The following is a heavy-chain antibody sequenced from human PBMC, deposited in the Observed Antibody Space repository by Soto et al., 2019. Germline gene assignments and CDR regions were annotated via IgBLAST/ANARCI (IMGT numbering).Heavy chain of an antibody. CDR1: GGSVSDKTYY. V-gene: IGHV4-61*01. Sequence: SETLSLTCSVSGGSVSDKTYYWSWIRQPPGKRLEWIGYVYYSGTTNYNPSLKSRVTISVDLSKNRLSLRLSSVTTADTALYYCARTTAVPNTLRSRYFFDYWGQGTLVTVSS. D-gene: IGHD4-17*01. J-gene: IGHJ4*02. CDR2: VYYSGTT. CDR3: ARTTAVPNTLRSRYFFDY.